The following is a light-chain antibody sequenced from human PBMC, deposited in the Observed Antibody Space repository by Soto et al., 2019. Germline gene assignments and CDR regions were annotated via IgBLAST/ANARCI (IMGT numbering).Light chain of an antibody. V-gene: IGKV1-27*01. J-gene: IGKJ1*01. CDR2: AAS. Sequence: DIQMTQSPSSLSASIGDRVTITCRASQGINTYLAWYQQKPGRAPQLLIYAASALHSGVPSRFSGSGSGTDFTLTITILQPEDVATYYCQKYNSAPRTFGQGTKVEVK. CDR1: QGINTY. CDR3: QKYNSAPRT.